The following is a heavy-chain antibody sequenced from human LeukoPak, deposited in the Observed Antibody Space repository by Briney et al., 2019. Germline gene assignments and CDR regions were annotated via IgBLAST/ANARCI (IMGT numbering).Heavy chain of an antibody. D-gene: IGHD1-26*01. CDR3: ARRGRGDWFDP. V-gene: IGHV5-51*01. CDR2: IYPGDSDT. J-gene: IGHJ5*02. Sequence: LGESLKISCKGSGYSFTSYWIGWVRQMPGKGLEWMGIIYPGDSDTRYSPSFQGQVTISADKTISTVYLQWSSLKVSDTAIYYCARRGRGDWFDPWGQGTLVTVSS. CDR1: GYSFTSYW.